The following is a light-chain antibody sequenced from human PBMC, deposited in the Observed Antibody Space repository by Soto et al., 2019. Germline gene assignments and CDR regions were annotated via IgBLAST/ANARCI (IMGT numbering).Light chain of an antibody. CDR1: YSDIGGYNY. V-gene: IGLV2-14*03. Sequence: QSVLTQPASVSGAPGQSITISCAGAYSDIGGYNYVSWYQQHPGKAPKLIIYDVTNRPSGVSNRFSGSKSGITASLTISGLQVEDEANYYCISYTPGNNFDYVLGPGTKVPVL. J-gene: IGLJ1*01. CDR3: ISYTPGNNFDYV. CDR2: DVT.